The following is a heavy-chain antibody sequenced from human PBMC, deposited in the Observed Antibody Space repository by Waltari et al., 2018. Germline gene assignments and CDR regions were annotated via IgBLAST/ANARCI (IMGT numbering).Heavy chain of an antibody. J-gene: IGHJ4*02. CDR3: TTINWKSWFDY. CDR2: IGAVTST. V-gene: IGHV3-23*01. CDR1: GFSFRSFG. D-gene: IGHD1-20*01. Sequence: EVQLLESGGGLVQPGGSLRLSCAASGFSFRSFGMSWVRQAPGKGLEWVSAIGAVTSTYYADSVKGRFTISRDNSKNTLFLQMNSLRAEDTAVYYCTTINWKSWFDYWGQGALVTVSS.